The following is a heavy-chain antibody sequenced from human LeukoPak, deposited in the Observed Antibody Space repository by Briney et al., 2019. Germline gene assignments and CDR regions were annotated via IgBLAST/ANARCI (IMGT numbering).Heavy chain of an antibody. CDR2: TYYRSTWYN. J-gene: IGHJ5*02. Sequence: SQTLSLTCAISGDSVSSNSVTWNWIRQSPSRGLEWLGRTYYRSTWYNDYAVSVRDRITVNPDTSKNQFSLHLNSVTPEDTAVYYCARRLTQYDCFDPRGQGILVTVSS. D-gene: IGHD2-2*01. V-gene: IGHV6-1*01. CDR1: GDSVSSNSVT. CDR3: ARRLTQYDCFDP.